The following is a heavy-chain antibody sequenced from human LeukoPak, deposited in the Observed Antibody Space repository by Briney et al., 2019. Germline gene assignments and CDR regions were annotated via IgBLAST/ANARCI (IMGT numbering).Heavy chain of an antibody. CDR1: GGSISSYY. D-gene: IGHD4-17*01. CDR3: ARLSTVTTSFDY. CDR2: IYTSGTT. V-gene: IGHV4-4*07. Sequence: SETLSLTCTVSGGSISSYYWSWIRQPAGKGLEWIGRIYTSGTTHYNPSLKSRVTMSVDTSKDQFSLKLSSVTAADTAVYYCARLSTVTTSFDYWGQGTLVTVSS. J-gene: IGHJ4*02.